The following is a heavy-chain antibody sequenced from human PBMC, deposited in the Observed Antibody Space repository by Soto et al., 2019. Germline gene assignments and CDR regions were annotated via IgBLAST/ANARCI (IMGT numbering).Heavy chain of an antibody. D-gene: IGHD2-2*01. V-gene: IGHV4-39*01. Sequence: SETLSLTCTVSGGSISSSSYYWGWIRQPPGKGLEWIGSIFYSGSTYYNPSLKSRVTISVDTSKNQFSLKLSSVTAADTAVYYCARLHGYCISCNGDGHYVMYVCGRGTSVTVS. CDR1: GGSISSSSYY. CDR3: ARLHGYCISCNGDGHYVMYV. CDR2: IFYSGST. J-gene: IGHJ6*02.